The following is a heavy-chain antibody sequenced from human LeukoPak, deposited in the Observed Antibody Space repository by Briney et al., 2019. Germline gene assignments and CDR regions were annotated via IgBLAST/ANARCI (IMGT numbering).Heavy chain of an antibody. D-gene: IGHD2-15*01. CDR1: GGSISSGDYY. V-gene: IGHV4-30-4*01. CDR2: IYYSGST. J-gene: IGHJ5*02. Sequence: SETLSLTCTVSGGSISSGDYYWSWIRQPPGKGLEWIGYIYYSGSTYYNPSLKSRVTISVDTSKNQFSLKLSSVTAADTAVYYCARDARGSYTNNWFDPWGQGTLVTVSS. CDR3: ARDARGSYTNNWFDP.